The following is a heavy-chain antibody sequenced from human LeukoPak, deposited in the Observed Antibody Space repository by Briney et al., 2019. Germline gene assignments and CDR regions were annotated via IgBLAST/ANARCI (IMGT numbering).Heavy chain of an antibody. V-gene: IGHV4-39*01. CDR2: INYSGNT. D-gene: IGHD7-27*01. CDR3: ARHWAF. J-gene: IGHJ3*01. CDR1: GDSIISYSYY. Sequence: PSETLSLTCVVSGDSIISYSYYWGWIRQTPGKGLEWMGSINYSGNTFYNPSLKSRIALSVDASKNQFSLNLKSVTAAHTAVYYCARHWAFWGQGKLVAVSS.